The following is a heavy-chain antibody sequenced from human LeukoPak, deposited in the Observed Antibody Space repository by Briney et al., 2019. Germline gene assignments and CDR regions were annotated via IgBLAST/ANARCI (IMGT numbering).Heavy chain of an antibody. CDR3: ARDFTYYDFWSGYSSRFDP. V-gene: IGHV3-21*01. D-gene: IGHD3-3*01. Sequence: GGSLRLSCAASGFTFSSYSMNWVRQAPGKGLEWVSSISSSSSYIYYADSVKGRFTISRDNAKNSLYLQMNSLRTEDTAVYYCARDFTYYDFWSGYSSRFDPWGQGTLVTVSS. CDR2: ISSSSSYI. J-gene: IGHJ5*02. CDR1: GFTFSSYS.